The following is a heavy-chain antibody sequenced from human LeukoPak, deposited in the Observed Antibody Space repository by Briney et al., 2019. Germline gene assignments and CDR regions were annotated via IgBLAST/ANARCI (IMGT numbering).Heavy chain of an antibody. V-gene: IGHV4-4*02. Sequence: PSGTLSLTCAVSGGSISSSNWWSWVRQPPGKGLEWIGEIYHSGGTNYNPSLKSRVTISVDKSKNQFSLKLSSVTAADTAVYYCATDYDILTGYSFDYWGQGTLVTVSS. CDR3: ATDYDILTGYSFDY. J-gene: IGHJ4*02. D-gene: IGHD3-9*01. CDR2: IYHSGGT. CDR1: GGSISSSNW.